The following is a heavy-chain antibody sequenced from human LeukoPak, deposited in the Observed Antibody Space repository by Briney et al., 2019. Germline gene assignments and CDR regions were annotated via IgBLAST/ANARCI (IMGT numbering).Heavy chain of an antibody. D-gene: IGHD5-24*01. CDR1: GFTFSSYW. CDR3: ARGGRHSPQFAFDI. V-gene: IGHV3-7*01. CDR2: IKQDGSEK. J-gene: IGHJ3*02. Sequence: GGSLRLSCAASGFTFSSYWMSWVRQAPGKGLEWVANIKQDGSEKYYVDSVKGRFTISRDNAKNSLYLQMNSLRAEDTAVYYCARGGRHSPQFAFDIWGQGTMVTVSS.